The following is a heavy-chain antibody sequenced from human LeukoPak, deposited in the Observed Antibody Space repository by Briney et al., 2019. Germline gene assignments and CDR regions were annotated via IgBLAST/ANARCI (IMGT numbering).Heavy chain of an antibody. CDR3: ARAAQASLQPRFDP. CDR1: GDSITSGDYY. V-gene: IGHV4-30-4*08. Sequence: PSETLSLTCTVSGDSITSGDYYWSWIRQPPGKGLEWIGYIYYSGIAYHNPSLKSRVTISVDTSTNQFSLRLSSVTAADTAVYYCARAAQASLQPRFDPWGQGTLVTVSS. D-gene: IGHD3-16*02. CDR2: IYYSGIA. J-gene: IGHJ5*02.